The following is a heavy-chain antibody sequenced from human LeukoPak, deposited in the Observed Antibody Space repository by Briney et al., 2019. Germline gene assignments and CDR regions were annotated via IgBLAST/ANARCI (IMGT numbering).Heavy chain of an antibody. CDR3: ARQKGRITMVRGVITTYYFDY. Sequence: SETLSLTCTVSSASISSSPYYWGWIRQPPGKGLEWIGSIYYSGSTYYNPSLKSRVTISVDTSKNQFSLKLSSVTAADTAVYYCARQKGRITMVRGVITTYYFDYWGQGTLVTVSS. CDR1: SASISSSPYY. D-gene: IGHD3-10*01. CDR2: IYYSGST. V-gene: IGHV4-39*01. J-gene: IGHJ4*02.